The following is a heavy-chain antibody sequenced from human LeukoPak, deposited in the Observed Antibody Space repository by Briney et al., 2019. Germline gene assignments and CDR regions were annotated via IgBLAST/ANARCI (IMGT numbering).Heavy chain of an antibody. V-gene: IGHV4-61*02. CDR1: GGSISSDIYY. J-gene: IGHJ6*03. CDR3: ARELRYFEWSLGYMDV. Sequence: PSETLSLTCTVSGGSISSDIYYWGWIRQPAGKGLEWIGRLYTSGSTNYNPSLKSRVTISVDTSKNQFSLKLSSVTAADTAVYYCARELRYFEWSLGYMDVWGKGTTVTVSS. D-gene: IGHD3-9*01. CDR2: LYTSGST.